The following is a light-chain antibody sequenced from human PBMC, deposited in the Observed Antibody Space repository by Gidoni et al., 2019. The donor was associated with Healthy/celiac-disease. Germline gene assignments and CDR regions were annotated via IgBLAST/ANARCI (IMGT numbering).Light chain of an antibody. V-gene: IGKV3-20*01. CDR2: GAS. J-gene: IGKJ3*01. CDR1: QSVSSSY. CDR3: QQYGSSPAT. Sequence: IVLTQSPGTLSLSPGERATLSCRASQSVSSSYVAWYQQKPGQAPRLLIYGASSRATGIPDRFSGSGSGTDFTLTISRLEPEDFAVYYCQQYGSSPATFGPXTKVDIK.